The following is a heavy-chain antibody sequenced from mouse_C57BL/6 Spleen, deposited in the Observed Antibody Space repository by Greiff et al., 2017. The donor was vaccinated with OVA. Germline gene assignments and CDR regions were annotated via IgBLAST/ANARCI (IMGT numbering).Heavy chain of an antibody. D-gene: IGHD1-2*01. V-gene: IGHV1-69*01. J-gene: IGHJ2*01. CDR2: IDPSDSYT. CDR3: ARSVLREGYSFDY. CDR1: GYTFTSYW. Sequence: QVQLQQPGAELVMPGASVKLSCKASGYTFTSYWMHWVKQRPGQGLEWIGEIDPSDSYTNYNQKFKGKSTLTVDKSSSTAYMQLSSLTSEDSAVYYCARSVLREGYSFDYWGQGTTLTVSS.